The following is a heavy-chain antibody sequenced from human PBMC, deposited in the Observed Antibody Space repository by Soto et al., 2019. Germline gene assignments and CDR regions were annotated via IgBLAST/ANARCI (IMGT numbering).Heavy chain of an antibody. D-gene: IGHD6-19*01. V-gene: IGHV3-66*01. CDR2: IYSGGST. CDR3: ARDRIAVAGNPEYFQH. Sequence: GGPLRLSWAASGFTVSSNYMSWVRQAPGKGLEWVSVIYSGGSTYYADSVKGRFTISRDNSKNTLYLQMNSLRAEDTAVYYCARDRIAVAGNPEYFQHWGQGTLVTVSS. CDR1: GFTVSSNY. J-gene: IGHJ1*01.